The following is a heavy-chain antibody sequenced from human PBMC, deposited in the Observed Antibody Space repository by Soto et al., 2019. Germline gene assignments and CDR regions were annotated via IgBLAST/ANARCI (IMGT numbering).Heavy chain of an antibody. V-gene: IGHV4-4*02. CDR3: ASCHGGSGSPLDY. CDR1: GGSISSSNW. D-gene: IGHD3-3*01. CDR2: IYHSGST. J-gene: IGHJ4*02. Sequence: PSETLSLTCAVSGGSISSSNWWSWVRQPPGKGLEWIGEIYHSGSTNYSPSLKSRVTISVDKSKNQFSLKLSSVTAADTAVYYCASCHGGSGSPLDYWGQGTLVTVSS.